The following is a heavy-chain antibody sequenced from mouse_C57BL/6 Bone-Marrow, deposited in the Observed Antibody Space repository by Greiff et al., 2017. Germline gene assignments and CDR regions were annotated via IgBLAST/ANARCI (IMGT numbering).Heavy chain of an antibody. CDR3: ARPYYYDYDGYAMDY. Sequence: VQLKESGPGLVAPSQSLSITCTVSGFSLTSYGVHWVSQPPGKGLEWLVVIWSDGSTTYNSALKSRMSISKDNSKSQVFLKMNSLQTDDTAMYYCARPYYYDYDGYAMDYWGQGTSVTVSS. V-gene: IGHV2-6*03. J-gene: IGHJ4*01. CDR1: GFSLTSYG. D-gene: IGHD2-4*01. CDR2: IWSDGST.